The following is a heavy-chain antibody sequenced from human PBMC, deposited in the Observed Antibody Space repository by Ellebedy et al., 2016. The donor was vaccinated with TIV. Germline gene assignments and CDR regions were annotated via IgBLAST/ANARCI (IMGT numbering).Heavy chain of an antibody. Sequence: PGGSLRPSCHGSGFTFGDYAMTRFRQTPGKGLEWLGFIRARAHGGTSKHSVSVKDRFAISRADSKSIAYLQMSSLKAKDTAVYYCTADAGGQFSYASEWGQGTLVTVSS. V-gene: IGHV3-49*03. CDR3: TADAGGQFSYASE. D-gene: IGHD3-16*01. CDR1: GFTFGDYA. CDR2: IRARAHGGTS. J-gene: IGHJ4*02.